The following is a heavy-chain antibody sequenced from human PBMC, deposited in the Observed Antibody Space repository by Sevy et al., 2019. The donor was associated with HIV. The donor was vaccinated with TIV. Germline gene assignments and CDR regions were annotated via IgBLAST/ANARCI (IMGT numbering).Heavy chain of an antibody. D-gene: IGHD5-12*01. V-gene: IGHV3-15*01. CDR2: IKSEFDGGAI. J-gene: IGHJ6*02. CDR3: ITDPAYRGYDEEVINYYFYGMDV. Sequence: GESLKISCTASGFTFSSAWMSWVRQAPGKGLEWVGRIKSEFDGGAIDYAAPVKGGFSISREDSKNTVYLQMNSLKTEDTAVYYCITDPAYRGYDEEVINYYFYGMDVWGQGTTVTVSS. CDR1: GFTFSSAW.